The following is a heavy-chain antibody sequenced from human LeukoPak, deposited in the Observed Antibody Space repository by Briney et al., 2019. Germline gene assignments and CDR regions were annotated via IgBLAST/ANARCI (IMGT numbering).Heavy chain of an antibody. CDR3: AKVGLYILTGLAYDY. V-gene: IGHV3-7*03. CDR2: IKLDGSEK. D-gene: IGHD3-9*01. Sequence: GGSLRLSCVASGFTFGKYWMSWVRQAPGKGLEWVANIKLDGSEKNYVDSVKGRFTISRDNTKNSLYLQMNSLRVEDTAVYYCAKVGLYILTGLAYDYWGQGILVTVSS. CDR1: GFTFGKYW. J-gene: IGHJ4*02.